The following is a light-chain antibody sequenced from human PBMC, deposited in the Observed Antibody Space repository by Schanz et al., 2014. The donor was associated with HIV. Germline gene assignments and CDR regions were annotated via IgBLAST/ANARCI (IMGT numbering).Light chain of an antibody. CDR3: QSHDSRLSAWV. J-gene: IGLJ3*02. V-gene: IGLV1-40*01. Sequence: QSVLTQPPSVSGAPGQRVTISCTGSSSNIGAGYHVQWYPQLPGTAPKLLIYGNSNRPSGVPDRFSGSKSGTSGSLAITGLQAEDEADYYCQSHDSRLSAWVFGGGTKLTVL. CDR1: SSNIGAGYH. CDR2: GNS.